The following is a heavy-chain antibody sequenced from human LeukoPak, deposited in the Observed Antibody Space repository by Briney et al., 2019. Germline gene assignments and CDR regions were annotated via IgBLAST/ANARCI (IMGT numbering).Heavy chain of an antibody. J-gene: IGHJ3*02. CDR3: ATPGPSDDAFDI. CDR1: RYTFTYRY. CDR2: ITPFNGNT. V-gene: IGHV1-45*02. D-gene: IGHD1-26*01. Sequence: SVKVSCKASRYTFTYRYLHWVRQAPGQALEWMGWITPFNGNTNYAQKFQDRVTITRDRSMSTAYMELSSLRSEDTAMYYCATPGPSDDAFDIWGQGTMVTVSS.